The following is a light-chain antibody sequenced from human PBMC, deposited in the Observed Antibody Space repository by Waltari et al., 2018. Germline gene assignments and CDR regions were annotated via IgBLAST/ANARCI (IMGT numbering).Light chain of an antibody. V-gene: IGLV8-61*01. J-gene: IGLJ3*02. CDR2: KAT. Sequence: QTVVNQEPSLSVSPRGTVTLTCALSSGSISSTSYSTWYQQTPGSAPGPLVYKATSRSSGVADRFSGSIRGNKASLTITGARADDESDYYCSLYMGSGIWVFGGGTKLTVL. CDR1: SGSISSTSY. CDR3: SLYMGSGIWV.